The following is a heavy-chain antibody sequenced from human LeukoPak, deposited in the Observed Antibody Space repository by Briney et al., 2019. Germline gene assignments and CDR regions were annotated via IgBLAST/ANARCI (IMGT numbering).Heavy chain of an antibody. CDR3: AFHREYYYGSGSYYSFDY. Sequence: GGSLRLSCAASGFTFSSYAMSWVRQAPGKGLEWVSAISGSGGSTCYADSVKGRFTISRDNAKNSLYLQMNSLRAEDTAVYYCAFHREYYYGSGSYYSFDYWGQGTLVTVSS. CDR1: GFTFSSYA. J-gene: IGHJ4*02. CDR2: ISGSGGST. D-gene: IGHD3-10*01. V-gene: IGHV3-23*01.